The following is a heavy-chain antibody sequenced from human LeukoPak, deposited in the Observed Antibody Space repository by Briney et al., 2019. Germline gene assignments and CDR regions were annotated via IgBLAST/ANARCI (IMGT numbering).Heavy chain of an antibody. V-gene: IGHV1-18*01. CDR2: ISAYNGNT. CDR3: ARAKDDFWSGLYYFDY. D-gene: IGHD3-3*01. Sequence: ASVKVSCKASGYTFTSYGISWVRQAPGQGLEWMGWISAYNGNTNYAQKLQGRVTMTTDTSTSTAYMELRSLRSDDTAVYYCARAKDDFWSGLYYFDYWGQGTLVTVSS. CDR1: GYTFTSYG. J-gene: IGHJ4*02.